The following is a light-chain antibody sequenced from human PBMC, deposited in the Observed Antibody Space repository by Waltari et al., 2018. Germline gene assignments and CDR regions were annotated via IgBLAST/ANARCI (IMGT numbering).Light chain of an antibody. CDR2: ETS. Sequence: EIVLTQSPATQSVSPGERATLPCRASQSVSNYLAWYQQKPGQAPRLLIYETSNRASGIPARFSGSGSGTDFTLTISSLEPEDFAVYYCQLLVNWPLFTFGPGTKVDIK. V-gene: IGKV3-11*01. CDR1: QSVSNY. J-gene: IGKJ3*01. CDR3: QLLVNWPLFT.